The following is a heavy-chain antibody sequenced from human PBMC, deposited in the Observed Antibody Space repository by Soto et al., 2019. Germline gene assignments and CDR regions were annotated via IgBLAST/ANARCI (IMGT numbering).Heavy chain of an antibody. Sequence: PGGSLRLSCAASGFTFSNYDMHWVRQAPGKGLEWVALMSHDGGNKYYADSVKGRFTISRDNSKNTLYLQMNSLRAEDTAVYYCAKXVRPRYYYDTTGYYHDYWGQGTLVTVSS. V-gene: IGHV3-30*18. CDR1: GFTFSNYD. D-gene: IGHD3-22*01. CDR3: AKXVRPRYYYDTTGYYHDY. CDR2: MSHDGGNK. J-gene: IGHJ4*02.